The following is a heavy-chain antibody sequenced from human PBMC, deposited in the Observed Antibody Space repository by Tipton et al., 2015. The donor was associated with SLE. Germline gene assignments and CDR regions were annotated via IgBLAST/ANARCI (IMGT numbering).Heavy chain of an antibody. V-gene: IGHV4-39*01. CDR1: SGSISSSSYY. CDR3: ARVTAMGIDY. Sequence: TLSLTCTVSSGSISSSSYYWGWVRQPPGKGLEWIGSIYYNGNTYYNPSLKSRVTSSIATSKNQFSLNLSSVSAADTAVYFCARVTAMGIDYWGQGTLVTVSS. CDR2: IYYNGNT. D-gene: IGHD2-21*02. J-gene: IGHJ4*02.